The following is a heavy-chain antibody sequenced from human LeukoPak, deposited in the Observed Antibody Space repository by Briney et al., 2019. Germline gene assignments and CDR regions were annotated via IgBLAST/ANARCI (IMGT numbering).Heavy chain of an antibody. J-gene: IGHJ4*02. D-gene: IGHD2-2*01. V-gene: IGHV3-23*01. CDR2: IGGSGGNT. Sequence: GGSLRLSCAASGFTFSSYAMSWVRQAPGKGLEWVSAIGGSGGNTYYADSVKGRLTISRDNSKNTLYLQMNSLRVEDTAVYYCANRASHCFDYWGQGTLVPVSS. CDR3: ANRASHCFDY. CDR1: GFTFSSYA.